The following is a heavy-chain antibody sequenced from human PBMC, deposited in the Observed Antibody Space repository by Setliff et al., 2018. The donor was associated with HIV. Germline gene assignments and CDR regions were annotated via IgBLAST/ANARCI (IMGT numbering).Heavy chain of an antibody. J-gene: IGHJ4*02. CDR1: GFTLSSAW. CDR3: TRDRRGSNSWSGYNGGFDY. V-gene: IGHV3-15*07. D-gene: IGHD3-3*01. CDR2: IKSKTDGDTT. Sequence: GGSLRLSCAASGFTLSSAWMNWVRQAPGKGLEWVGRIKSKTDGDTTDYAAPVKGRFTVSRDDSESTFYLQMNSLKTEDTAVYYCTRDRRGSNSWSGYNGGFDYWGQGTLVT.